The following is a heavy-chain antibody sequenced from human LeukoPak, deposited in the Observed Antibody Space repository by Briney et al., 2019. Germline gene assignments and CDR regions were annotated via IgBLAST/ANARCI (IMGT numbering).Heavy chain of an antibody. CDR2: IKQDGSEK. CDR3: GYGSGWIFGC. CDR1: GGTFSSYY. Sequence: HPGGSLRLSCIVSGGTFSSYYMTWVRQAPGKGLEWVANIKQDGSEKFYVDSVKGRFTISRDNAKNSLYLQMNSLRVEDTAMYYCGYGSGWIFGCRGQGALVTVSS. V-gene: IGHV3-7*01. J-gene: IGHJ4*02. D-gene: IGHD6-19*01.